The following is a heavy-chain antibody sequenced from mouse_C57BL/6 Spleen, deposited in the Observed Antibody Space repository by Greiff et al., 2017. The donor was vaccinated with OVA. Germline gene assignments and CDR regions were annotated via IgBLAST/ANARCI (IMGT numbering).Heavy chain of an antibody. CDR2: ISYDGSN. V-gene: IGHV3-6*01. Sequence: DVKLQESGPGLVKPSQSLSLTCSVTGYSITSGYYWNWIRQFPGNKLEWMGYISYDGSNNYNPSLKNRISITRDTSKNQFFLKLNSVTTEDTATYYCARDPGSAMDYWGQGTSVTVSS. CDR1: GYSITSGYY. CDR3: ARDPGSAMDY. J-gene: IGHJ4*01.